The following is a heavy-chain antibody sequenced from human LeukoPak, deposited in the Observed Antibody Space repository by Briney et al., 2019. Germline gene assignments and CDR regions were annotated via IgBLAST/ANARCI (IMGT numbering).Heavy chain of an antibody. V-gene: IGHV3-74*01. CDR3: ARTRISGAFDI. D-gene: IGHD2/OR15-2a*01. J-gene: IGHJ3*02. Sequence: GGSLRLSCAASGFTFSSYWMHWVRQAPGKGLVWASRTNSDGSSTSYADSVKGRFTISRDNAKNTLYLQMNSLRAEDTAVYYCARTRISGAFDIWGQGTMVTVSS. CDR1: GFTFSSYW. CDR2: TNSDGSST.